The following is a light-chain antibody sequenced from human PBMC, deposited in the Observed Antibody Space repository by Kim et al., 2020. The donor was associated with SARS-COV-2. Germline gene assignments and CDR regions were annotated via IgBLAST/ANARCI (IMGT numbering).Light chain of an antibody. CDR1: SSDIGSYSR. CDR2: EVS. Sequence: GQSITITCTGTSSDIGSYSRISWFQQPPGTAPKLMFYEVSNRPSGVPDRFSGSKSANTASLTISGLQAEDEADYYCSSYTSSSTLVFGGGTKVTVL. V-gene: IGLV2-18*02. CDR3: SSYTSSSTLV. J-gene: IGLJ2*01.